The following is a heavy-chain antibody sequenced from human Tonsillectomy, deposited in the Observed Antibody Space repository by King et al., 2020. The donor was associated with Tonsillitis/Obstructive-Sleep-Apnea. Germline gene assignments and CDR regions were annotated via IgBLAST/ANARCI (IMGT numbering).Heavy chain of an antibody. J-gene: IGHJ3*02. V-gene: IGHV3-11*06. CDR3: ARKGASDAFDI. Sequence: VQLVESGGGLVKPGGSLRLSCAASGFTFSDYYMSWIRQAPGKGLEWVSYISSSSSYTNYADSVKGRFTISRDNAKNYLYLQMNSLRAEDTAVYYCARKGASDAFDIWGQGTKVTVSS. CDR1: GFTFSDYY. D-gene: IGHD4/OR15-4a*01. CDR2: ISSSSSYT.